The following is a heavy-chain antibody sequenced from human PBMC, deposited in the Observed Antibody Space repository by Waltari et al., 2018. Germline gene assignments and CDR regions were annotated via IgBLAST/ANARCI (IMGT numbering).Heavy chain of an antibody. CDR1: GYSISSGYY. CDR3: ARARGYSYGTFDY. Sequence: QVQLQESGPGLVKPSETLSLTCAVSGYSISSGYYWGWIRQPPGKGLEWIGSIYHSGSTYYNPSLKSRVTISVDTSKNQFSLKLSSVTAADTAVYYCARARGYSYGTFDYWGQGTLVTVSS. J-gene: IGHJ4*02. CDR2: IYHSGST. V-gene: IGHV4-38-2*01. D-gene: IGHD5-18*01.